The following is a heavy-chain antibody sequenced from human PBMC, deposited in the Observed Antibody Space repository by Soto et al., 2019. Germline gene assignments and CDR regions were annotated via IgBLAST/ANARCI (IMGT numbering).Heavy chain of an antibody. CDR3: ASPPVGGFDH. J-gene: IGHJ4*02. V-gene: IGHV3-74*01. Sequence: GGSLRLSCAASGFTFRTYWMHWVRQVAGKGLVWVAHINTDGTGTSYADSVKGRFTISRDNAKNTLFLQMNDLRADDSALYYCASPPVGGFDHWCPGTLVTVSS. CDR2: INTDGTGT. D-gene: IGHD1-26*01. CDR1: GFTFRTYW.